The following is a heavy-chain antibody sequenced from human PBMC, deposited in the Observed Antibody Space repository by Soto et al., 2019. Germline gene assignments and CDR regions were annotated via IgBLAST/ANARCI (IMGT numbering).Heavy chain of an antibody. V-gene: IGHV4-39*01. Sequence: SETLSLTCTVSGGSISSSSYYWGWIRQPPGKGLEWIGSIYYSGSTYYNPSLKSRVTIYVDTSKNQFSLKLSSVTVADTAVYYCARAPDIVVVPAATVFDYWGQGTLVTVSS. CDR1: GGSISSSSYY. CDR3: ARAPDIVVVPAATVFDY. CDR2: IYYSGST. J-gene: IGHJ4*02. D-gene: IGHD2-2*01.